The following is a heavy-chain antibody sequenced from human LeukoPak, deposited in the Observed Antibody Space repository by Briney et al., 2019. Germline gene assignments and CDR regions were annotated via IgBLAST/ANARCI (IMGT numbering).Heavy chain of an antibody. J-gene: IGHJ3*02. CDR3: ARIFGSGPGDAFDI. CDR2: INPSGGST. D-gene: IGHD6-19*01. CDR1: GYTFTSYG. V-gene: IGHV1-46*01. Sequence: ASVKVSCKASGYTFTSYGISWVRQAPGQGLEWMGIINPSGGSTSYAQKFQGRVTMTRDTSTSTVYMELSSLRSEDTAVYYCARIFGSGPGDAFDIWGQGTMVTVSS.